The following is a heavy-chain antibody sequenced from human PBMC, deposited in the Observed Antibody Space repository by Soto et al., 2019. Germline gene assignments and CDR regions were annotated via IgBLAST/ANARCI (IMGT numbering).Heavy chain of an antibody. Sequence: SDTLSLTCSLYGSYFSSYYWRLIRPPPGKGLEWIGEINHSGSTNYNPSLKSRVTISVDTSKNQFSLKLSSVTAADTAVYYCARDYWNDKGRAFDTWGQGTMVTVS. D-gene: IGHD1-1*01. CDR3: ARDYWNDKGRAFDT. J-gene: IGHJ3*02. V-gene: IGHV4-34*01. CDR2: INHSGST. CDR1: GSYFSSYY.